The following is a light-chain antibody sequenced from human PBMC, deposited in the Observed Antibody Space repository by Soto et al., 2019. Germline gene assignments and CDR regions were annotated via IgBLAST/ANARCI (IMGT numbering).Light chain of an antibody. CDR2: DAS. J-gene: IGKJ4*01. CDR3: QQFSSYPLT. Sequence: IVLIQSPATLSLSPWDRATLSCRASQSVGSYLAWYQHKPGQAPRLLISDASNRATGIPARFSGSGSETDFTLTISSLEPEDFAVYYCQQFSSYPLTFGGGTKVDIK. V-gene: IGKV3-11*01. CDR1: QSVGSY.